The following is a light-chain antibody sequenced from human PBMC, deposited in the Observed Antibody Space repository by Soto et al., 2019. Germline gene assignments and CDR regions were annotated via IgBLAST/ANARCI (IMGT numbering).Light chain of an antibody. CDR3: QKYSSVPV. J-gene: IGKJ3*01. CDR1: QGIRNV. Sequence: DIQMTQSPTSLSASVGDRVTITCRASQGIRNVVAWYQQNPGKAPKLLIYAASTLQSGVPSRFSGSGSETDFTLTINSLQPEDVGTSSCQKYSSVPVFGPGTKVEIK. CDR2: AAS. V-gene: IGKV1-27*01.